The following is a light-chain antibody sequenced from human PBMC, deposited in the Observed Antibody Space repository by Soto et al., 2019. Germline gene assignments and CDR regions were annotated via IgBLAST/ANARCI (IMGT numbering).Light chain of an antibody. V-gene: IGLV4-69*01. CDR1: SGHSSNA. CDR3: QTWGTGFWV. J-gene: IGLJ3*02. CDR2: INSDGSH. Sequence: QLVLTQSPSASASLGASVKLTCTLSSGHSSNAIVWHQQQPEKGPRYLMKINSDGSHSQGDGIPDRFSGSSSGAERYLTISSLQSGDEADYYCQTWGTGFWVFGGGTKVTVL.